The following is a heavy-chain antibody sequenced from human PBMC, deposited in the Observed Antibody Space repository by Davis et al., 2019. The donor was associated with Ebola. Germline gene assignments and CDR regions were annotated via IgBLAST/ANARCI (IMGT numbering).Heavy chain of an antibody. D-gene: IGHD2-2*01. CDR2: FDPEDGET. V-gene: IGHV1-24*01. CDR1: GYTLTELS. CDR3: ATGFYCSSTSCPDY. J-gene: IGHJ4*02. Sequence: ASVKVSCKVSGYTLTELSMHWVRQAPGKGLEWMGGFDPEDGETIYAQKFQGRVTMTEDTSTDTAYMGLSSLRSEDTAVYYCATGFYCSSTSCPDYWGQGTLVTVSS.